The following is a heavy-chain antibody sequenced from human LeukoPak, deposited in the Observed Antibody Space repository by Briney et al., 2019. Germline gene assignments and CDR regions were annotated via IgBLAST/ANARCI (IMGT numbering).Heavy chain of an antibody. J-gene: IGHJ4*02. D-gene: IGHD2-2*01. CDR2: IYSGGST. Sequence: GGSLRLSCAASGFTVSSNYMSWVRQAPGKGLEWVSVIYSGGSTYYADSVKGRFTISRDNAKNSLFLQMNSLRAEDTAIYYCARDPTADDYWGQGTLVTVSS. CDR3: ARDPTADDY. V-gene: IGHV3-53*01. CDR1: GFTVSSNY.